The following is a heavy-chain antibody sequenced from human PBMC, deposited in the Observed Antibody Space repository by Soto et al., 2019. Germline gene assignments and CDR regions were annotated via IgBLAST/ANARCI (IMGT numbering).Heavy chain of an antibody. D-gene: IGHD6-19*01. V-gene: IGHV3-53*01. CDR2: MYVDGST. CDR3: ARDGGSPTAVAGTQYYGMDV. CDR1: GFSVSGNS. J-gene: IGHJ6*02. Sequence: EVQLVASGGDLIQPGGSLRLSCGVAGFSVSGNSLCWVRQAPGKRLEWVSYMYVDGSTYYADSVRGRYTLSRDNSKNTLYLQMNNLRGEDSAVYYCARDGGSPTAVAGTQYYGMDVWGQGTTVTLSS.